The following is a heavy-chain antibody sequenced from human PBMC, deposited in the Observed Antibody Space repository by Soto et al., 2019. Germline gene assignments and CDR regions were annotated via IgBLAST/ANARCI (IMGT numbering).Heavy chain of an antibody. D-gene: IGHD3-10*01. CDR2: ISGSGGST. V-gene: IGHV3-23*01. CDR1: GFTFSSYA. J-gene: IGHJ4*02. Sequence: EVQLLESGGGLLQPGGSLRLSCAASGFTFSSYAMSWVRQAPGKGLEWVSAISGSGGSTYYADSVKGRFTISRDNSKNTLYLQMNSLRAEDTAVYYCAKDNSVLLWFGELSYFDYWGQGTLVTVSS. CDR3: AKDNSVLLWFGELSYFDY.